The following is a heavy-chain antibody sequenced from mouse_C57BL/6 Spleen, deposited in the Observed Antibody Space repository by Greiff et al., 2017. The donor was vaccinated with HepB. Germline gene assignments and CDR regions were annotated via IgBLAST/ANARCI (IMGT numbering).Heavy chain of an antibody. CDR1: GYTFTSYW. CDR3: ARIGGYDGYPYFDY. D-gene: IGHD2-3*01. J-gene: IGHJ2*01. CDR2: IYPGSGST. V-gene: IGHV1-55*01. Sequence: QVQLQQPGAELVKPGASVKMPCKASGYTFTSYWITWVKQRPGQGLEWIGDIYPGSGSTNYNEKFKSKATLTVDTSSSTAYMQLSSLTSEDSAVYYCARIGGYDGYPYFDYWGQGTTLTVSS.